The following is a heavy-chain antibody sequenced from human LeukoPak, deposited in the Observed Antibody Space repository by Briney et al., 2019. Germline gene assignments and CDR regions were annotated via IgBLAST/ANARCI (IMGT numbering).Heavy chain of an antibody. CDR1: GYTFTSYG. CDR2: ISAYNGNT. CDR3: ARDNCSGGSCYYYYGMDV. V-gene: IGHV1-18*01. J-gene: IGHJ6*02. D-gene: IGHD2-15*01. Sequence: ASVKVSCKASGYTFTSYGISWVRQAPGQGLEWMGWISAYNGNTNYAQKLQGRVTMTTDTSTSTAYMELRSLRSDDTAVYYCARDNCSGGSCYYYYGMDVWGQGTTATVSS.